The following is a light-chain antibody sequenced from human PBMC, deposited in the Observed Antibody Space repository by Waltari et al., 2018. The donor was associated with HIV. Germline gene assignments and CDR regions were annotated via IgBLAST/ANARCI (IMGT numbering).Light chain of an antibody. J-gene: IGKJ2*01. CDR2: GAS. Sequence: EIVLTQSPGTLSLSPGERATLSCRASQSVSSSYLAWYQQKPGQAPRLLIYGASNRATGIPDRFSGSGSGTDFTLTISRLEPEDLAVYFCQQYGISPYTFGQGTKLEIQ. CDR1: QSVSSSY. CDR3: QQYGISPYT. V-gene: IGKV3-20*01.